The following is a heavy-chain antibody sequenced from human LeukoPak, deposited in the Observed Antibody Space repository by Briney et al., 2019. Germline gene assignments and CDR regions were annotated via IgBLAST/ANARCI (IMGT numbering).Heavy chain of an antibody. V-gene: IGHV3-48*03. D-gene: IGHD3-10*01. CDR2: ISSSGSTI. J-gene: IGHJ6*04. CDR1: GFTFSSYE. Sequence: GGSLRLSCAASGFTFSSYEMNWVRQAPGKGPPWVSYISSSGSTIFYADSVKGRFTISRDNAKNSLHLQMNSLRAEDTAVYYCASLYGSGSYYDHYYYGMDAWGKGTTVTVSS. CDR3: ASLYGSGSYYDHYYYGMDA.